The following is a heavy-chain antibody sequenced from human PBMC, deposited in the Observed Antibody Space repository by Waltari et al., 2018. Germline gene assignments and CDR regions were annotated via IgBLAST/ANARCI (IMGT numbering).Heavy chain of an antibody. Sequence: QVQLVESGGGVVQPGGSLRLSCAASGFTFSTYGIHWVRQAPGKGLEWVAFIRYDGSNKYYADSVKGRFTMSRDNSKNSLYLQMNSLRAEDTAVYYCARGLYCSSTSCLKPDAFDIWGQGTMVTVSS. CDR3: ARGLYCSSTSCLKPDAFDI. V-gene: IGHV3-30*02. CDR1: GFTFSTYG. CDR2: IRYDGSNK. D-gene: IGHD2-2*01. J-gene: IGHJ3*02.